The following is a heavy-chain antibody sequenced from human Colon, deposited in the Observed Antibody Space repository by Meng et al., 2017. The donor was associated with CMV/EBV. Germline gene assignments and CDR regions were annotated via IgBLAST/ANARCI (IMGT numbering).Heavy chain of an antibody. CDR2: IYPQDGGT. D-gene: IGHD6-13*01. V-gene: IGHV1-2*02. Sequence: QLALVQPGTEVKKPGASVKVSCKTSGYTFTANHLNWVRQAPGQGLEWMGWIYPQDGGTYFAQKFQDKVTLTRDTSITTAYMELSGLTSDDTAIYYCVRESWYFDFWGEGTLVTVSS. J-gene: IGHJ4*02. CDR3: VRESWYFDF. CDR1: GYTFTANH.